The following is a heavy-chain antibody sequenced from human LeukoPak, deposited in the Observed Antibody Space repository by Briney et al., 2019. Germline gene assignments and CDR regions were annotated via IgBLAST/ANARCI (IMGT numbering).Heavy chain of an antibody. Sequence: ASVKVSYKASGYTFTGYYMHWVRQAPGQGLEWMGWINPNSGGTNYAQKFQGRVTMTRDTSISTAYMELSRLRSDDTAVYYCARDLQRFRYSSSWSFDYWGQGTLVTVSS. V-gene: IGHV1-2*02. CDR1: GYTFTGYY. CDR2: INPNSGGT. D-gene: IGHD6-13*01. J-gene: IGHJ4*02. CDR3: ARDLQRFRYSSSWSFDY.